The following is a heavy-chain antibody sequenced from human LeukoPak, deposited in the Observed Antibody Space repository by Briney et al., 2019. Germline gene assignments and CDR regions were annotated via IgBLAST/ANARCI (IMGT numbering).Heavy chain of an antibody. CDR3: ARGYGSGSYYVYDWFDP. Sequence: SETLSLTCTVSGGSISSYYWSWIRQPPRKGLEWIGYIYYSGSINYNPSLKSRVTISVDTSKNQFSLKLSSVTAADTAVYYCARGYGSGSYYVYDWFDPWGQGTLVTVSS. V-gene: IGHV4-59*01. J-gene: IGHJ5*02. CDR1: GGSISSYY. CDR2: IYYSGSI. D-gene: IGHD3-10*01.